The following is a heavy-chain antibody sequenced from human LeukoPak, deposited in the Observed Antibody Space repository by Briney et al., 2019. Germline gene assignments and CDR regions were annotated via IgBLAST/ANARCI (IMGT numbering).Heavy chain of an antibody. Sequence: SETLSLTCTVSGGSICSGGYYWSWLRQHPGKGLEWIGYIYYSGSTYYNPSLKSRVTISVDTSKNQFSLKLSSVTAADTAVYYCARDIVGATTFDYWGQGTLVTVSS. CDR2: IYYSGST. D-gene: IGHD1-26*01. V-gene: IGHV4-31*03. CDR1: GGSICSGGYY. CDR3: ARDIVGATTFDY. J-gene: IGHJ4*02.